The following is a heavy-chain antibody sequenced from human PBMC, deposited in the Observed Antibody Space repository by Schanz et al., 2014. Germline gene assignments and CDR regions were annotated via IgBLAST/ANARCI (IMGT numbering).Heavy chain of an antibody. Sequence: EVQLVESGGELIQPGGSLRLSCEASGFTFSRYWMHWVRQAPGKGLEWVSRLNFDETYTSYADSVKGRFTISRDNANNTLDLQMKSLRPEDTALYYCVKDTNGGDSGNYHAFDVWGQGTRVTVSS. CDR3: VKDTNGGDSGNYHAFDV. V-gene: IGHV3-74*01. D-gene: IGHD4-17*01. CDR1: GFTFSRYW. CDR2: LNFDETYT. J-gene: IGHJ3*01.